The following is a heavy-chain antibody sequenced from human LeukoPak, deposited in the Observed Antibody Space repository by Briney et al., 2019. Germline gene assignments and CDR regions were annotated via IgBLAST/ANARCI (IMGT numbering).Heavy chain of an antibody. Sequence: SETLSLTCTVSGGSISSYYWSWIRQPPGKGLEWIGYIYYSGSTNYNPSLKSRVTISVDTSKNQFSLKLSSVTAADTAVYYCAREVTGSHARGYSYAPRDYYYYMDVWGKGTTVTVSS. J-gene: IGHJ6*03. CDR3: AREVTGSHARGYSYAPRDYYYYMDV. V-gene: IGHV4-59*01. CDR1: GGSISSYY. D-gene: IGHD5-18*01. CDR2: IYYSGST.